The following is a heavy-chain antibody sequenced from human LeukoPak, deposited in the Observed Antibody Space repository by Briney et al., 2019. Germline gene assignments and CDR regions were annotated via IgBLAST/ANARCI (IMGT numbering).Heavy chain of an antibody. D-gene: IGHD6-13*01. CDR1: GGSFSGYY. V-gene: IGHV4-34*01. Sequence: TSETLSLTCAVYGGSFSGYYWSWIRQPPGKGLEWIGEINHSGSTNYNPSLKSRVTISVDTSKNQFSLKLSSVTAADTAVYYCAGRSRRGIAAADWGQGTLVTVSS. J-gene: IGHJ4*02. CDR3: AGRSRRGIAAAD. CDR2: INHSGST.